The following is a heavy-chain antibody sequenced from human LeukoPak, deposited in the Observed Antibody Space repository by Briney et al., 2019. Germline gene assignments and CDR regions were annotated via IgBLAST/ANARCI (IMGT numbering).Heavy chain of an antibody. J-gene: IGHJ4*02. CDR3: ARVLGRDGYNAGLDY. CDR2: MNPISGYT. V-gene: IGHV1-8*01. Sequence: ASVKVSCRASGFTFTSYDINWVRQSTGQGLEWMGWMNPISGYTGYAQKFQGRVTMTRDTSLDTAYMELRSLRSDDTAVYYCARVLGRDGYNAGLDYWGQGTLVTVSS. D-gene: IGHD5-24*01. CDR1: GFTFTSYD.